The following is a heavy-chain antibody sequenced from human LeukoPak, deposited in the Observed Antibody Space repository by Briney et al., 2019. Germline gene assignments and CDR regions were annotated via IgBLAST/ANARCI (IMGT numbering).Heavy chain of an antibody. CDR1: GFAFSSYS. CDR3: ASDVVVVAATQEVDV. CDR2: ISSSSSYI. V-gene: IGHV3-21*01. J-gene: IGHJ6*02. D-gene: IGHD2-15*01. Sequence: GGSLRLSCAASGFAFSSYSMNWVRQAPGKGLEWVSSISSSSSYIYYADSVKGRFTISRDNAKNSLYLQMNSLRAEDTAVYYCASDVVVVAATQEVDVWGQGTTVTVS.